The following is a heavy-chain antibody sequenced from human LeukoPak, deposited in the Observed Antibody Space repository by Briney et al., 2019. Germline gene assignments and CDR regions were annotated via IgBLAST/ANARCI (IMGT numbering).Heavy chain of an antibody. CDR3: ARGVGTTPHFVF. CDR1: GGTFSSYA. D-gene: IGHD1-26*01. V-gene: IGHV1-69*04. CDR2: IIPIPGII. Sequence: ASVKVACKASGGTFSSYAISWVRQAPGQGLEWMGRIIPIPGIINYAQKFQGRVTITADKSTSTAYMELSSLRAEDTAVYYCARGVGTTPHFVFWGQGTLVPVSS. J-gene: IGHJ4*02.